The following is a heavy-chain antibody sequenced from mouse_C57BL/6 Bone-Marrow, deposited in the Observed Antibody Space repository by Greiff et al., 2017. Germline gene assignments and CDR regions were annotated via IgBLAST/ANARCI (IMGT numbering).Heavy chain of an antibody. J-gene: IGHJ3*01. CDR2: IHPNSGST. CDR1: GYTFTSYW. D-gene: IGHD1-1*01. Sequence: VQLQQSGAELVRPGTSVKVSCKASGYTFTSYWMHWVKQRPGQGLEWIGMIHPNSGSTNYNEKFKSKATLTVDKSSSTAYMQLSSLTSEDSAVYYCARAEGTYGSSPFAYWGQGTLVTVSA. CDR3: ARAEGTYGSSPFAY. V-gene: IGHV1-64*01.